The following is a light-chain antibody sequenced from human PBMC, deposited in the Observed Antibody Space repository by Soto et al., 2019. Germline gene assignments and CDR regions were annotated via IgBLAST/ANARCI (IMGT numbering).Light chain of an antibody. V-gene: IGLV2-14*01. CDR2: EVR. CDR1: SSDIGSYNY. Sequence: QSVLTQPASVSGSPGQSITISCAGTSSDIGSYNYVAWYLQFPGKTPKLIIYEVRNRPSGGSFRVSGSTAGNTPSLTISGLQAEDGADYYCISYSGSDTSYVFGTETKVTVL. J-gene: IGLJ1*01. CDR3: ISYSGSDTSYV.